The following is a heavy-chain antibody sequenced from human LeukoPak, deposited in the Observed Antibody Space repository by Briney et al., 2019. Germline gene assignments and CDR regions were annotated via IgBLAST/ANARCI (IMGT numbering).Heavy chain of an antibody. V-gene: IGHV4-34*01. Sequence: SETLSLTCAVYGGSFSGYYWSWVRQPPGKGLEWIGEINHSGSTNYNPSLKSQVTISVDTSKNQFSLKLSSVTAADTAVYYCARGRLDIYRYCSSTSCSKSQTHFDYWGQGTLVTVSS. J-gene: IGHJ4*02. CDR3: ARGRLDIYRYCSSTSCSKSQTHFDY. D-gene: IGHD2-2*01. CDR1: GGSFSGYY. CDR2: INHSGST.